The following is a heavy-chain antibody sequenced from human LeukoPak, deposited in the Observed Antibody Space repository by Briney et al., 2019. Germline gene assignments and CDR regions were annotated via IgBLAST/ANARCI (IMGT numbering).Heavy chain of an antibody. Sequence: ASVKVSCKASGYTFTGYYMHWVRQAPGQGLEWMGRINPNSGGTNYTQKFQGRVTMTRDTSISTAYTELSRLRSDDTAVYYCARGGWDTAMVTNWFDPWGQGTLVTVSS. CDR3: ARGGWDTAMVTNWFDP. CDR2: INPNSGGT. J-gene: IGHJ5*02. V-gene: IGHV1-2*06. D-gene: IGHD5-18*01. CDR1: GYTFTGYY.